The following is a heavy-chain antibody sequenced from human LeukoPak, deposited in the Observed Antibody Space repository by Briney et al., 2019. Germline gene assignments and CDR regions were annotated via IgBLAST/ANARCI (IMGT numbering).Heavy chain of an antibody. V-gene: IGHV4-39*07. CDR2: IYYSGST. J-gene: IGHJ4*02. CDR1: GGSISSSSYY. Sequence: SETLSLTCTVSGGSISSSSYYWGWIRQPPGKGLEWIGSIYYSGSTYHNPSLKSRVTISVDTSKNQFSLKLSSVTAADTAVYYCARVFEGTGRSYFGGYYFDYWGQGTLVTVSS. CDR3: ARVFEGTGRSYFGGYYFDY. D-gene: IGHD1-26*01.